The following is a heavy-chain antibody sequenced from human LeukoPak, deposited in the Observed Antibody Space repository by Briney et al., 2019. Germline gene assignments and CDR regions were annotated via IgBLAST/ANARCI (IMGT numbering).Heavy chain of an antibody. V-gene: IGHV1-2*02. CDR3: ARGHGSYYYYMDV. Sequence: ASVKVSCKVVEYSFTGYHLHWMRQAPGHGLEWMGRINPNSGGTDYAQKFQGRVTMTRDTSTSTAYMELSRLRSDDTAVYHCARGHGSYYYYMDVWGKGTSVTVSS. CDR2: INPNSGGT. D-gene: IGHD3-10*01. CDR1: EYSFTGYH. J-gene: IGHJ6*03.